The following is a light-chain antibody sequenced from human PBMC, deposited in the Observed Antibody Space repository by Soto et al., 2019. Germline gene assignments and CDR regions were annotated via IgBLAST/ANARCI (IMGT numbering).Light chain of an antibody. CDR3: QQYKSYRA. CDR1: QSISSW. J-gene: IGKJ1*01. V-gene: IGKV1-5*01. Sequence: DIQMTHSPSTLSASVGERVTITCRASQSISSWLAWYQQKPGKAPKLLIYDASSLESGVPSRFSGSGFGTEFTLTISSLQPDDFATYYCQQYKSYRAFGQGTKVDIK. CDR2: DAS.